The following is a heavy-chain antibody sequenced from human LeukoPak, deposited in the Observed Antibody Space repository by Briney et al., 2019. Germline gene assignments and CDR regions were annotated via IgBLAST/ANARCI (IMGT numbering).Heavy chain of an antibody. CDR1: GGSFSGYY. Sequence: SETLSLTCAVYGGSFSGYYWSWIRQPPGKGLEWIGEINHSGSTNYNPSLKSRVTISVDTSKDQFSLKLSSVTAADTAVYYCARGATFDYWGQGTLVTVSS. J-gene: IGHJ4*02. V-gene: IGHV4-34*01. CDR2: INHSGST. D-gene: IGHD2-15*01. CDR3: ARGATFDY.